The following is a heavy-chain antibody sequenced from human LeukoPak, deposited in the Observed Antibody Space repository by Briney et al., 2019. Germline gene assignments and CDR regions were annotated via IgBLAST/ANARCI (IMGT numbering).Heavy chain of an antibody. J-gene: IGHJ4*02. V-gene: IGHV4-39*07. Sequence: PSETLSLTCTVSGGSISSSGYYWAWIRQPPGRGLEWIGSIYHSGSTYYSPSLKSRVTISVDTSKNQFSLKLNSVTAADTAMYSCARATYCGGDCSREGWIDYWGQGTLVTVSS. CDR3: ARATYCGGDCSREGWIDY. CDR2: IYHSGST. D-gene: IGHD2-21*01. CDR1: GGSISSSGYY.